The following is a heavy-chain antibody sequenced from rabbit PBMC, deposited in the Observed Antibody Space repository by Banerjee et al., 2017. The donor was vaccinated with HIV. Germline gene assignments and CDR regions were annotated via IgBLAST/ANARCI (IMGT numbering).Heavy chain of an antibody. CDR3: ARSYDGKDYFMTRLDL. CDR1: GIDFSSYYY. CDR2: IYTSSGST. V-gene: IGHV1S43*01. D-gene: IGHD4-2*01. Sequence: QQQLEESGGGLVKPGGTLTLTCKASGIDFSSYYYMCWVRQAPGKGLELIACIYTSSGSTWYASWVNGRFTISRSTSLNTVDLKMTSLTAADTAIHFCARSYDGKDYFMTRLDLWGPGTLVTVS. J-gene: IGHJ6*01.